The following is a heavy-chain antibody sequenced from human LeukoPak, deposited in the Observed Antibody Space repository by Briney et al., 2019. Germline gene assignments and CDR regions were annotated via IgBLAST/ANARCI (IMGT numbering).Heavy chain of an antibody. CDR2: ISRGGDTI. Sequence: GGSLRLSCAASGLTFSTSAMNWVRQAPGRGLEWVSYISRGGDTIYYADSVKGRFTISRDNAKNSLYLQMNSLRDEDTAVYYCARAFGLTDYWGQGTLVTVSS. J-gene: IGHJ4*02. CDR3: ARAFGLTDY. D-gene: IGHD3/OR15-3a*01. CDR1: GLTFSTSA. V-gene: IGHV3-48*02.